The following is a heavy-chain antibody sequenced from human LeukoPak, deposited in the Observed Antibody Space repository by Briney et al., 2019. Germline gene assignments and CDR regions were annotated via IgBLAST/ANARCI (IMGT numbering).Heavy chain of an antibody. CDR3: ARIRDSSWYDS. D-gene: IGHD4-11*01. V-gene: IGHV1-2*02. J-gene: IGHJ5*01. CDR2: INPNNGAT. CDR1: VYKFYVDY. Sequence: ASVKVSFKASVYKFYVDYMHWVRQAPGQGLEWMGWINPNNGATDYAEKFQGRVTLTRDTSISTAYMELTGLRSDDTAVYYCARIRDSSWYDSWGQGTLVTVSS.